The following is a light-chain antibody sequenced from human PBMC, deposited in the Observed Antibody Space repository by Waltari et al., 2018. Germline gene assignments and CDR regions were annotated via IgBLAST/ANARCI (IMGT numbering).Light chain of an antibody. CDR2: AAS. CDR3: QQHNNWLRT. J-gene: IGKJ1*01. CDR1: QNINKN. Sequence: EVVMTQSPATLSVSPGESATLSCRASQNINKNLAWYQHKPGQAPRLLISAASTRATGIPDRFSGSGSGTDFTLTISSLQSEDFAVYYCQQHNNWLRTFGQGTKVEIK. V-gene: IGKV3-15*01.